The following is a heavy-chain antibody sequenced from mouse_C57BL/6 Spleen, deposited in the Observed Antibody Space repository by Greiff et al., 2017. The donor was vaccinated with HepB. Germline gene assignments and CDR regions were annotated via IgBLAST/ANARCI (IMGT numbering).Heavy chain of an antibody. V-gene: IGHV1-83*01. D-gene: IGHD2-3*01. CDR3: IWLLREGYAMDY. CDR1: YTFTDYYM. J-gene: IGHJ4*01. Sequence: VQLKESGPELVKPGASVKMSCKASGYTFTDYYMHWVKQKPGKGLEWIGEIYPGSGNTYYNEKFKGKATLTADTSSSTAYMQLSSLTSEDSAVYFCAIWLLREGYAMDYWGQGTSVTVSS. CDR2: YPGSGNTY.